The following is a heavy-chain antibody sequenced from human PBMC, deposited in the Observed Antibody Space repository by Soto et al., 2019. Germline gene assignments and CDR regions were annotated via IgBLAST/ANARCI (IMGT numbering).Heavy chain of an antibody. CDR2: VYNTGGT. J-gene: IGHJ6*02. CDR1: SGPTSSHN. CDR3: VRQGIGPLHGLVEV. V-gene: IGHV4-59*08. D-gene: IGHD3-10*01. Sequence: QVQLQQSGPGLVKPSETLSLTCTVSSGPTSSHNRGWIRQPPGRGLEWIGYVYNTGGTRYNPTLRSRVTISADTSTKNISLTLSSVTAADTAVYYCVRQGIGPLHGLVEVWGQGTTVSVSS.